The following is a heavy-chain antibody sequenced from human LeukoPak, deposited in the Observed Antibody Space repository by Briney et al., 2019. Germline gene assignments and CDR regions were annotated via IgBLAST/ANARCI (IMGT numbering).Heavy chain of an antibody. V-gene: IGHV1-18*01. CDR3: ASCHCTNGVCYGECEYFQH. CDR2: ISPYNGNT. CDR1: GYTFTSYG. J-gene: IGHJ1*01. D-gene: IGHD2-8*01. Sequence: ASVKVSCKASGYTFTSYGIIWVRQAPGQGLEWMGWISPYNGNTNYAQKLQSRVTMTTDTSTSTAYMELRSLRSDDTAVYYCASCHCTNGVCYGECEYFQHWGQGTLVTVSS.